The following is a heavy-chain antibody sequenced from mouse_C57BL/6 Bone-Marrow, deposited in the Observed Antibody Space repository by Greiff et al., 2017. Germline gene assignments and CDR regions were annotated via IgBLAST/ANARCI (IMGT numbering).Heavy chain of an antibody. CDR1: GYAFSSSW. J-gene: IGHJ1*03. CDR3: ATGSSYWYFDV. Sequence: QVQLQESGPELVKPGASVKISCKASGYAFSSSWMNWVKQRPGKGLEWIGRIYPGDGDTNYNGKFKGKATLTADKSFSTAYMQLSSLTSEDSAVYFCATGSSYWYFDVWGTGTTVTVSS. D-gene: IGHD1-1*01. CDR2: IYPGDGDT. V-gene: IGHV1-82*01.